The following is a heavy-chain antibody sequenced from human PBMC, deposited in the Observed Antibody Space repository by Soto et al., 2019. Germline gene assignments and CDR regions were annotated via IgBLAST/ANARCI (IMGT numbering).Heavy chain of an antibody. CDR2: INHTGGT. CDR1: GWSVNGYY. V-gene: IGHV4-34*01. J-gene: IGHJ5*02. D-gene: IGHD3-3*01. CDR3: ATRITVFGLLIPPFDP. Sequence: XETLSLTCAVYGWSVNGYYWNWIRQPPGKGLDWIGEINHTGGTHYNPSLKSRVTMSVDTSKNQFSLRLSSVTAADTAIYYCATRITVFGLLIPPFDPWGQGTQVTVSS.